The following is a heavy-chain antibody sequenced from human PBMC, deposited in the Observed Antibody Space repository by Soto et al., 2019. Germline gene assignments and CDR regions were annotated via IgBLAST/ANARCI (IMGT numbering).Heavy chain of an antibody. D-gene: IGHD2-21*02. Sequence: EVQLVESGGGLVKPGESLRLSCAASGFTFRTYSMNWVRQAPGKGLEWVSLISSSSSYIYYADSLKGRFTISRDNAKNSLYLEMNNRRAEDAAVFFCVRFGAATAINGPWGQGTLVTVSS. CDR2: ISSSSSYI. V-gene: IGHV3-21*01. J-gene: IGHJ5*02. CDR3: VRFGAATAINGP. CDR1: GFTFRTYS.